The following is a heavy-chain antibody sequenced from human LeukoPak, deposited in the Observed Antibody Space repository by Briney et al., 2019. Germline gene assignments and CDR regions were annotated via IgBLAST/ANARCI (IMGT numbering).Heavy chain of an antibody. J-gene: IGHJ1*01. CDR1: GFTVSSNY. CDR3: ARDSCGGDCAWPQYFQH. CDR2: IYSGGST. Sequence: GGSLRLSCAASGFTVSSNYMSWVRQAPGKGLEWVSVIYSGGSTYYADSVKGRFTISRDNSKNTLYLQMNSLRAEDTAVYYCARDSCGGDCAWPQYFQHWGQGTLVTVSS. V-gene: IGHV3-53*01. D-gene: IGHD2-21*02.